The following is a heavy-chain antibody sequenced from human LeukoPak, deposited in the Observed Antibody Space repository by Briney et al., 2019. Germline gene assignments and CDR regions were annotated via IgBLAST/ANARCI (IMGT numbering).Heavy chain of an antibody. CDR1: GFTFSSYS. D-gene: IGHD3-3*01. CDR3: AREYYDFWSGYSDNWFDP. J-gene: IGHJ5*02. CDR2: VSSSSTI. Sequence: PGGSLRLSCAASGFTFSSYSMNWVRQAPGKGLEWVSYVSSSSTIYYADSVKGRFTISRDNAKNSLYLQMNSLRAEDTAVYYCAREYYDFWSGYSDNWFDPWGQGTLVTVSS. V-gene: IGHV3-48*01.